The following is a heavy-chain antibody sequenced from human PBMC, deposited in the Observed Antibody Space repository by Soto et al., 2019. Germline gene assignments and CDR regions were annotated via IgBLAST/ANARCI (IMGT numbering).Heavy chain of an antibody. V-gene: IGHV3-21*01. CDR2: ISSSSSYI. Sequence: EVQLVESGGGLVKPGGSLRLSCAASGFTFSSYSMNWVRQAPGKGLEWVSSISSSSSYIYYADSVKGRFTISRDNAKNSLYLQMNSPRAEDTAVYYCASIQLGYDAFDIWGQGTMVTVSS. D-gene: IGHD6-6*01. CDR3: ASIQLGYDAFDI. CDR1: GFTFSSYS. J-gene: IGHJ3*02.